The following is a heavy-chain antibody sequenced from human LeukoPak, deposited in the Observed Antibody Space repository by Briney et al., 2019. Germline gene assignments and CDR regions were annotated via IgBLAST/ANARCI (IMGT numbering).Heavy chain of an antibody. J-gene: IGHJ4*02. CDR2: INHSGST. Sequence: PSETLSLTCTVYGGSFSGYYWSWIRQPPGKGLEWIGEINHSGSTNYNPSLKSRVTISVDTSKNQFSLKLSPVTAADTAVYYCARGYGPGSYYHYWGQGTLVTVSS. CDR3: ARGYGPGSYYHY. D-gene: IGHD3-10*01. V-gene: IGHV4-34*01. CDR1: GGSFSGYY.